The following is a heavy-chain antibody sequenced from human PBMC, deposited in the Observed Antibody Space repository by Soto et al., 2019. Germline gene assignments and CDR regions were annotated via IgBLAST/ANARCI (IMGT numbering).Heavy chain of an antibody. CDR1: GFSFSSYG. Sequence: QVQLVESGGGVVQPGRSLRLSCAASGFSFSSYGMHWVRQAPGKGLEWVAVILDDGSDKDYTDAVKGRFTISRDNSKNTLYLEMNSLRAEDKAVYYCARDDDYGDNGLDYWGQGTLVTVSS. J-gene: IGHJ4*02. CDR2: ILDDGSDK. CDR3: ARDDDYGDNGLDY. V-gene: IGHV3-33*01. D-gene: IGHD4-17*01.